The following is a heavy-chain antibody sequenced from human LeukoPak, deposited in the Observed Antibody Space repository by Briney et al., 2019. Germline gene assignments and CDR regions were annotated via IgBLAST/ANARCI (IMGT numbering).Heavy chain of an antibody. D-gene: IGHD3-10*01. CDR2: IHYSGST. CDR3: ARNNGSGSYWYYYYYMDV. Sequence: SETLSLTCTVSGGSISSYYWSWIRQPPGKGLEWIGYIHYSGSTNNNPSLKSRVTISVDTSKNQFSLKLSSVTAADTAVYYCARNNGSGSYWYYYYYMDVWGKGTTVTVSS. CDR1: GGSISSYY. J-gene: IGHJ6*03. V-gene: IGHV4-59*12.